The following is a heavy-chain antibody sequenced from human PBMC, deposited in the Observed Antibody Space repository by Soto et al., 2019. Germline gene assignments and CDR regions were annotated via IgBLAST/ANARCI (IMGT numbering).Heavy chain of an antibody. V-gene: IGHV1-69*02. CDR3: ARVGYFDSWTLDS. D-gene: IGHD3-22*01. CDR2: IIPILGVA. CDR1: GDTFSSST. Sequence: QVQLVQSGAEVKKPGSSVKVSCKASGDTFSSSTLSWVRQAPGQGLEWMGRIIPILGVANYAQKFQCRITINADKSTSTVYMELSSLKSEDTAVYYCARVGYFDSWTLDSWGQGTLVTVSS. J-gene: IGHJ4*02.